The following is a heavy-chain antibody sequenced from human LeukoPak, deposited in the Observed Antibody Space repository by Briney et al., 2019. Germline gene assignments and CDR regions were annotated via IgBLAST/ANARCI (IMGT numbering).Heavy chain of an antibody. J-gene: IGHJ1*01. CDR1: GYTFTNYY. D-gene: IGHD4-17*01. Sequence: ASVKVSCKASGYTFTNYYMHWVRQAPGQGPEWMGWINPRSGDTYYAQKLQGRVTMTRDTSIRTAYMELSSLGSDDTAVYYCARGTVTTEYFQPWGQGTLVTVSS. CDR3: ARGTVTTEYFQP. CDR2: INPRSGDT. V-gene: IGHV1-2*02.